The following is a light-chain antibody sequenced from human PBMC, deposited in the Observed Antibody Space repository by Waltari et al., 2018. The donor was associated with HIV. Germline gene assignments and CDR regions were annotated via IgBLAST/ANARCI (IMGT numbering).Light chain of an antibody. CDR1: SGGIARNY. V-gene: IGLV6-57*01. CDR3: QSYDSSNHVV. Sequence: NFMLTQTHSVSESPGKTVTISCTRSSGGIARNYFHWYQQRPGSSPNTAIYEHNQRPSGVPDRFSGSIDSSSNSASLTISGLKTEDEADYYCQSYDSSNHVVFGGGTKVTVL. CDR2: EHN. J-gene: IGLJ2*01.